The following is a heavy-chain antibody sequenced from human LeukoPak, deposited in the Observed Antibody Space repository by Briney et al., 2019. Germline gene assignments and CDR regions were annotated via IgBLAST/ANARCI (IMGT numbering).Heavy chain of an antibody. CDR2: MSYDGSNK. CDR3: AKAVYGSGSYGDY. D-gene: IGHD3-10*01. Sequence: GRSLRLSCAASGFTFSSYGMHWVRQAPGKGLEWVAIMSYDGSNKYYADSVKGRFTISRYNSKNTLYLQMNSLRAEDTAVYYCAKAVYGSGSYGDYWGQGTLVTVSS. J-gene: IGHJ4*02. V-gene: IGHV3-30*18. CDR1: GFTFSSYG.